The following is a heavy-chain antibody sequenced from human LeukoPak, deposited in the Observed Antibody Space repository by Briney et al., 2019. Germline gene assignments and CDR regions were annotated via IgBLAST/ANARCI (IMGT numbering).Heavy chain of an antibody. CDR3: ARRRKYSGSSNNYYGMDV. CDR2: IYYSGST. J-gene: IGHJ6*02. Sequence: SETLSLTCTVSSGSISSYYWSWIRQPPGKGLEWIGYIYYSGSTNYNPSLKSRVTISVDTSKNQFSLKLSSVTAADTAVYYCARRRKYSGSSNNYYGMDVWGQGTTVTVSS. V-gene: IGHV4-59*01. D-gene: IGHD1-26*01. CDR1: SGSISSYY.